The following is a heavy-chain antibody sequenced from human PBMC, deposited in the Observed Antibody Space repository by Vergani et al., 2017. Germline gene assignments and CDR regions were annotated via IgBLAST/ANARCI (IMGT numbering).Heavy chain of an antibody. V-gene: IGHV3-48*03. D-gene: IGHD4-23*01. J-gene: IGHJ6*02. Sequence: EVQLVESGGGLVQPGGSLRLSCAASGFTFSSYEMNWVRQAPGQGLEWVSYISSSGSTIYYADSVKGRFTISRDNAKNSLYLQMNSLRADDTAVYYCAGELDYGVNSRFWLYYYYGMDVWGQGTTVTVSS. CDR2: ISSSGSTI. CDR3: AGELDYGVNSRFWLYYYYGMDV. CDR1: GFTFSSYE.